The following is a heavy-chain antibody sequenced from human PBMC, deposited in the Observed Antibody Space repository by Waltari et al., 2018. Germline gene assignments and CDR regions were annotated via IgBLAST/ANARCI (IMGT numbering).Heavy chain of an antibody. CDR1: GFTFSSYS. D-gene: IGHD2-2*01. J-gene: IGHJ4*02. CDR2: ISSSSSTI. Sequence: EVQLVESGGGLVQPGGSLRLSCAASGFTFSSYSMNWVRQAPGKGLEWVSYISSSSSTIYYADSVKGRFTISRDNAKNSLYLQMNSLRAEDTAVYYCARSIVVVPAAILDYFDYWGQGTLVTVSS. V-gene: IGHV3-48*04. CDR3: ARSIVVVPAAILDYFDY.